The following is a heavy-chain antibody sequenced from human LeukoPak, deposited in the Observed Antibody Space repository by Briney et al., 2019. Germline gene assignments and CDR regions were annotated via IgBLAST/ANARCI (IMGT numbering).Heavy chain of an antibody. D-gene: IGHD1-26*01. CDR3: AREWGGDFDY. V-gene: IGHV4-34*01. Sequence: TETLSLTCAVYGGSFSGYYWSWIRQPPGKGLEWIGEINHSGSTNYNPSLKSRVTISVDTSKNQFSLKLSSVTAADTAVYYCAREWGGDFDYWGQGTLVTVSS. J-gene: IGHJ4*02. CDR1: GGSFSGYY. CDR2: INHSGST.